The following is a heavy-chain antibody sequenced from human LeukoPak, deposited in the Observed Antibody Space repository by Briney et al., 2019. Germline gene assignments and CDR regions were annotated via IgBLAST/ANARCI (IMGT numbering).Heavy chain of an antibody. CDR3: STGVAGPSMPI. V-gene: IGHV4-59*01. Sequence: SETLSLTGTVSGGSISSFYWGWIRKPPGKGLEWIGYIYSSGSTNYTPSLQSRVTISVDTSKSQFSLKLSSLSAADTAVYYCSTGVAGPSMPIWGQGTLVTVSS. J-gene: IGHJ4*02. D-gene: IGHD2/OR15-2a*01. CDR1: GGSISSFY. CDR2: IYSSGST.